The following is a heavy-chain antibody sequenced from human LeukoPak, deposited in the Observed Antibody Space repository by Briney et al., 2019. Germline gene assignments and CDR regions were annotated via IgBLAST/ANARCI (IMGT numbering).Heavy chain of an antibody. Sequence: GGSLRLSCAASGFTFSNAWMSRVRQAPGKGLEWVGRIKSKTDGGTIDYAAPVKGRFTISRNDSKNTLNLQMKSLKTEETAVXXXXXGSDIVVVPAARFAFDIWGQGTMVTVSS. CDR1: GFTFSNAW. CDR3: XXGSDIVVVPAARFAFDI. V-gene: IGHV3-15*01. CDR2: IKSKTDGGTI. D-gene: IGHD2-2*01. J-gene: IGHJ3*02.